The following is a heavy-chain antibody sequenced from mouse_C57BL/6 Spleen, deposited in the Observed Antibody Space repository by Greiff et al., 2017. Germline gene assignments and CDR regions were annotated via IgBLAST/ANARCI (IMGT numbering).Heavy chain of an antibody. V-gene: IGHV1-7*01. CDR1: GYPFTSYW. D-gene: IGHD2-3*01. Sequence: VQLQESGAELAKPGASVKLSCKASGYPFTSYWMHWVKQRPGQGLEWIGYINPSSGYTKYNQKFKDKATLTADKSSSTAYMQLSSRTYEDSAVYYCAKGAYDGYFYLDYWGQGTTLTVSS. CDR3: AKGAYDGYFYLDY. CDR2: INPSSGYT. J-gene: IGHJ2*01.